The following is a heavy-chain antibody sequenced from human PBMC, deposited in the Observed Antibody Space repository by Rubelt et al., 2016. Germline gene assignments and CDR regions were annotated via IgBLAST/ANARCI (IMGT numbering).Heavy chain of an antibody. CDR3: ARLNRKAPFFDY. J-gene: IGHJ4*02. CDR1: GGSISSSNYY. V-gene: IGHV4-39*01. D-gene: IGHD1-14*01. CDR2: IYYSGST. Sequence: QLQLQESGPGLVKPSETLSLTCTVSGGSISSSNYYWGWIRQPPGKGLQWIGSIYYSGSTYYNPALKGRGPRSGDTSNDQFSLKRTPVTAADTAGYYCARLNRKAPFFDYWGQGTLVTVSS.